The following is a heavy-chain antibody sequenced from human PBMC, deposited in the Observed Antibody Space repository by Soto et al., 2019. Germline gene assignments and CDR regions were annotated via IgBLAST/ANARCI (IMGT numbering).Heavy chain of an antibody. Sequence: PVESVSISCQGYGYSFTRYWIIWVRQMPGKGLEWMGRIDPSDSYTNYSPSFQGHVTISADKSISTAYLQWSSLKASDTAMYYCAIPYYGMDVWGQGTPVTVSS. V-gene: IGHV5-10-1*01. J-gene: IGHJ6*02. CDR3: AIPYYGMDV. CDR2: IDPSDSYT. CDR1: GYSFTRYW.